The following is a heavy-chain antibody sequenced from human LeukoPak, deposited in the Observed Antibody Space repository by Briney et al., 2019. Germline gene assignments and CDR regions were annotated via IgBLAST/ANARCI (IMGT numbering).Heavy chain of an antibody. Sequence: GASVKVSCKASGYTFTSNYIHWVRQAPGQGLEWMGIINPSGGSTSYAQKFQGRVTMTRDTSTSTVYMELSSLRSEDTAVYYCARGREYIVGATAFDYWGQGTLVTVSS. CDR1: GYTFTSNY. D-gene: IGHD1-26*01. J-gene: IGHJ4*02. CDR3: ARGREYIVGATAFDY. CDR2: INPSGGST. V-gene: IGHV1-46*01.